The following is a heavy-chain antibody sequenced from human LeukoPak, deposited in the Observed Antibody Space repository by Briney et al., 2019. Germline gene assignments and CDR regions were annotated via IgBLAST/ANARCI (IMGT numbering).Heavy chain of an antibody. J-gene: IGHJ4*02. D-gene: IGHD6-13*01. CDR1: GFTVSDNY. CDR2: IYSYSTT. CDR3: ARAAIAAAGPFDY. Sequence: GGSPRLSCAASGFTVSDNYMTWVRQAPGKGLEWVSVIYSYSTTYYTDSVKGRFTISRDNSKNTMYLQMNSLRAEDTAMYYCARAAIAAAGPFDYWGQGALVTVSS. V-gene: IGHV3-66*01.